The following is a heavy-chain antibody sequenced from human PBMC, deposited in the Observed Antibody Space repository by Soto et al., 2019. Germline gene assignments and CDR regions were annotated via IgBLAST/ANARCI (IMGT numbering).Heavy chain of an antibody. Sequence: GASVKVSCKASGGTFSSYAISWVRQAPGQGLEWMGGIIPIFGTANYAQKFQGRVTITADESTSTAYMELSSLRSEDTAVYYCARGDFYDSSGPFSDAFVIWGQGTMVTV. V-gene: IGHV1-69*13. D-gene: IGHD3-22*01. J-gene: IGHJ3*02. CDR3: ARGDFYDSSGPFSDAFVI. CDR1: GGTFSSYA. CDR2: IIPIFGTA.